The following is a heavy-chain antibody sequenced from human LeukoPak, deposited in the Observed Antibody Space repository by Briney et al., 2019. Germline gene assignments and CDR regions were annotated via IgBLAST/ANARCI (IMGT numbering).Heavy chain of an antibody. CDR2: INPNSGGT. Sequence: GASVKVSCKASGYTFTGYYMHWVRQAPGQGLEWMGWINPNSGGTNYAQKFQGRVTMTRDTSISTAYMELSRLRSDDTAVYYCARDSGDYGDVESYYYFDYWGQGTLVTVSS. CDR1: GYTFTGYY. CDR3: ARDSGDYGDVESYYYFDY. V-gene: IGHV1-2*02. D-gene: IGHD4-17*01. J-gene: IGHJ4*02.